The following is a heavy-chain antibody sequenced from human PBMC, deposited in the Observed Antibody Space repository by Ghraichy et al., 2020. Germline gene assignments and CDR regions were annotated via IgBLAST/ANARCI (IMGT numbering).Heavy chain of an antibody. D-gene: IGHD4-11*01. CDR3: ARAGTTDVGETNWFDP. J-gene: IGHJ5*02. Sequence: ASVKVSCKASGYTFTGYYIHWVRQAPGQGLEWMGWINPNSGGTNYAQKFQGRVTMTRDTSISTAYMELSRLRSDDTAVYYCARAGTTDVGETNWFDPWGQGTLVTASS. V-gene: IGHV1-2*02. CDR1: GYTFTGYY. CDR2: INPNSGGT.